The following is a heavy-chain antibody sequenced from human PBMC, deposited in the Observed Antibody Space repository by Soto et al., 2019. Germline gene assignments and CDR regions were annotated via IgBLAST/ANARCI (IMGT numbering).Heavy chain of an antibody. CDR2: IYYSGST. D-gene: IGHD3-22*01. V-gene: IGHV4-59*01. CDR3: ARNYYYDSSGYYYAAQDNWFDP. CDR1: GGSISSYY. Sequence: QVQLQESGPGLVKPSETLSLTCTVSGGSISSYYWSWIRQPPGKGLEWIGYIYYSGSTNYNPSLQSRVTISVDTSKNQFSLKLSSVTAADTAVYYCARNYYYDSSGYYYAAQDNWFDPWGQGTLVTVSS. J-gene: IGHJ5*02.